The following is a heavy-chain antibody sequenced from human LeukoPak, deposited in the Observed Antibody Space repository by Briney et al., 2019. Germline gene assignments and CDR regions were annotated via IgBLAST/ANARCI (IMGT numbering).Heavy chain of an antibody. D-gene: IGHD5-18*01. CDR1: GFTFSSYD. V-gene: IGHV3-13*01. CDR3: ARWGRGFSYGSFDY. J-gene: IGHJ4*02. CDR2: IGTAGDT. Sequence: PGGSLRLSCAASGFTFSSYDMHWVRHATGKGLEWVSGIGTAGDTYYAGSVKGRFTISRENAKNSLYLQMNSLRAGDTAVYYCARWGRGFSYGSFDYWGQGTLVTVSS.